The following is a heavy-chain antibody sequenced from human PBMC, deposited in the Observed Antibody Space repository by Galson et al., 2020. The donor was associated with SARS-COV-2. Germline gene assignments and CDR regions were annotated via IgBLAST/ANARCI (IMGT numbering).Heavy chain of an antibody. Sequence: ESGPTLVKPTQTLTLTCTFSGFSLSTSGMCVSWIRQPPGKALEWLARIDWDDNKYYSTSLKTRLTISKDTSKNQVVLTMTNMDPVDTATYYCARSTYDILTSHYYGMDVWGQGTTVTVSS. CDR3: ARSTYDILTSHYYGMDV. CDR2: IDWDDNK. D-gene: IGHD3-9*01. J-gene: IGHJ6*02. CDR1: GFSLSTSGMC. V-gene: IGHV2-70*11.